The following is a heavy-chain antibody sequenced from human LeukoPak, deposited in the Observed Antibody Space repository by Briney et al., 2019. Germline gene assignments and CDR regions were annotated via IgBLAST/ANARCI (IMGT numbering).Heavy chain of an antibody. CDR1: GGTFSSYA. CDR2: IIPIFGTA. J-gene: IGHJ4*02. CDR3: ASNWNDDFDY. V-gene: IGHV1-69*05. Sequence: SVKVSCKASGGTFSSYAISWVRQAPGQGLEWMGGIIPIFGTANYAQKLQGRVTMTTDTSTSTAYMELRSLRSDDTAVYYCASNWNDDFDYWGQGTLVTVSS. D-gene: IGHD1-1*01.